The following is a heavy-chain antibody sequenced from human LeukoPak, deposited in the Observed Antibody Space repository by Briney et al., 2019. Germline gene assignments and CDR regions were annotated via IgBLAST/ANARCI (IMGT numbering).Heavy chain of an antibody. Sequence: PSETLSLTCTVSGGSISSGSYYWSWIRQPAGKGLEWIGRIYTSGSTNYNPSLKSRVTISVDTSKNQFSLKLSSVTAGDTAVYYCARDPGGATNPVSGYFDYWGQGTLVTVSS. J-gene: IGHJ4*02. V-gene: IGHV4-61*02. CDR1: GGSISSGSYY. CDR3: ARDPGGATNPVSGYFDY. D-gene: IGHD1-26*01. CDR2: IYTSGST.